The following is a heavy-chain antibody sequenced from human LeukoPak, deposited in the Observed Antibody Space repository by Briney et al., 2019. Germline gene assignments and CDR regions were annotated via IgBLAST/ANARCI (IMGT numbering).Heavy chain of an antibody. CDR1: EFTFSNYG. J-gene: IGHJ4*02. Sequence: GGSLRLSCAASEFTFSNYGMTWVRQAPGKGLEWVSSIDSSNKYMYYADSLKGRFTISRDNAQNSLYLQMNSLRAEDTAVYYCARVSYCSGGSCTYFDHWGQGTLVTVSS. V-gene: IGHV3-21*06. CDR2: IDSSNKYM. D-gene: IGHD2-15*01. CDR3: ARVSYCSGGSCTYFDH.